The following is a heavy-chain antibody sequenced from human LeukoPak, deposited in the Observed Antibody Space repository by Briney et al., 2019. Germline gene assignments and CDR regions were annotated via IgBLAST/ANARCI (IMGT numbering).Heavy chain of an antibody. V-gene: IGHV3-30-3*01. CDR2: ISYDGSNK. CDR1: GFTFSSYA. Sequence: GGSLRLSCAASGFTFSSYAMHWVRQAPGKGLEWVAVISYDGSNKYYADSVKGRFTISRDNSKNTLYLQMNSLRAEDTAVYYCVMRERFVSSGWYDLDYWGQGTLVTVSS. CDR3: VMRERFVSSGWYDLDY. D-gene: IGHD6-19*01. J-gene: IGHJ4*02.